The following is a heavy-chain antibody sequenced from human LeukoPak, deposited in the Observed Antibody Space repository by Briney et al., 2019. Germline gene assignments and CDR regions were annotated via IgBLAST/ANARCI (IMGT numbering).Heavy chain of an antibody. V-gene: IGHV3-21*04. CDR2: ISSSSSYI. Sequence: GGSLRLSCAASGFTFSSYSMNWVRQAPGKGLEWVSSISSSSSYIYYADSVKGRFTISRDNAKNSLYLQMNSLRAEDTAIYYCAKDTYDSSGYCDLDYWGQGTLVTVSS. D-gene: IGHD3-22*01. J-gene: IGHJ4*02. CDR1: GFTFSSYS. CDR3: AKDTYDSSGYCDLDY.